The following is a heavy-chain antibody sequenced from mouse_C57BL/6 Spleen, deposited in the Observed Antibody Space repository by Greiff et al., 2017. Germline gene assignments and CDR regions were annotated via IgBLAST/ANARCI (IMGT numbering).Heavy chain of an antibody. CDR3: ARRRGNYVNYFDY. D-gene: IGHD2-1*01. Sequence: EVQLQQSGPVLVKPGASVKMSCKASGYTFTDYYMNWVKQSHGKSLEWIGVINPYNGGTSYNQKFKGKATLTVDKSSSTAYMELNSLTSEDSAVYYCARRRGNYVNYFDYWGQGTTLTVSS. J-gene: IGHJ2*01. V-gene: IGHV1-19*01. CDR1: GYTFTDYY. CDR2: INPYNGGT.